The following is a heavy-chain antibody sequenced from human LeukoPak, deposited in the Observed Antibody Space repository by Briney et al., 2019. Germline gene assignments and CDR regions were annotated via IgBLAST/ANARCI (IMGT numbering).Heavy chain of an antibody. CDR1: GYTFTNFD. CDR2: MNPNTGNA. CDR3: ARVGYSNSYDY. V-gene: IGHV1-8*01. Sequence: ASVKVSCKASGYTFTNFDINWVRQATGQGLEWMGWMNPNTGNAVYAQKFQDRVTITWDASISTAYMDLSSLRSEDTAVYYCARVGYSNSYDYWGQGTQVTVSS. J-gene: IGHJ4*02. D-gene: IGHD1-26*01.